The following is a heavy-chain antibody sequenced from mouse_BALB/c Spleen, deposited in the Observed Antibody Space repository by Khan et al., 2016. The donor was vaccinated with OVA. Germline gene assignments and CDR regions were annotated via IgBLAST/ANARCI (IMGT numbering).Heavy chain of an antibody. D-gene: IGHD1-1*01. Sequence: EVELVESGGDLVNPGGSLKLSCAASGFTFSSYGMSWVRQTPDKRLEWVATISSGGHYTYFPDSVRGRFTISRDNAKNTLYLQMSSLKSEDTAMYYCARRITTSEEDYYAMDYWGQGTSVTVSS. J-gene: IGHJ4*01. CDR2: ISSGGHYT. V-gene: IGHV5-6*01. CDR1: GFTFSSYG. CDR3: ARRITTSEEDYYAMDY.